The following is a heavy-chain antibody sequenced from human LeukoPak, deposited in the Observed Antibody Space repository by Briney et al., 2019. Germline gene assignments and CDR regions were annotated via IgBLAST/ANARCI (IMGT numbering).Heavy chain of an antibody. D-gene: IGHD6-19*01. CDR3: ARDQWLDY. CDR2: ISSSSNTI. Sequence: GGALRLSCASTGFTFSGYIMNWVRQAPGKGLEWVSFISSSSNTIYYADSVKGRFTVSRDNAKNSLYLQMNSLRAEDTAVYYCARDQWLDYWGQGTLVTVSS. V-gene: IGHV3-48*01. J-gene: IGHJ4*02. CDR1: GFTFSGYI.